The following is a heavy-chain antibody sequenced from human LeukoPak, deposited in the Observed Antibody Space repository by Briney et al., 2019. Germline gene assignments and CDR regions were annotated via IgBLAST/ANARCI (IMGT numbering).Heavy chain of an antibody. D-gene: IGHD6-19*01. CDR1: GFIFSSYW. CDR3: ARDQWGAVAPFDY. CDR2: IKQDGSEK. V-gene: IGHV3-7*03. J-gene: IGHJ4*02. Sequence: GGSLRLSCAASGFIFSSYWMSWVRQAPGKGLEWVANIKQDGSEKYYVDSVKGRFTISRDNAKNSLYLQMNSLRAEDTAVYYCARDQWGAVAPFDYWGQGTLVTVSS.